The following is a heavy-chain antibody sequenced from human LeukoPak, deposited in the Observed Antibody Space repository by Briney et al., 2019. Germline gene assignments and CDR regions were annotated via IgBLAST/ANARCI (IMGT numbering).Heavy chain of an antibody. Sequence: GGSLRLSCAASGFTFSSYEMNWVRQAPGKGLEWVSYISSSGSTIYYADSVKGRFTISRDNAKNSLYLQMNSLRAEDTAVYYCARVGYCSGGSCYGAFDIWGQGTMVTVSS. CDR1: GFTFSSYE. CDR3: ARVGYCSGGSCYGAFDI. CDR2: ISSSGSTI. J-gene: IGHJ3*02. D-gene: IGHD2-15*01. V-gene: IGHV3-48*03.